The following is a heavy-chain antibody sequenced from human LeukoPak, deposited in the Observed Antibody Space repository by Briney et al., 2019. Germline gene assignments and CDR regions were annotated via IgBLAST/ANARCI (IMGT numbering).Heavy chain of an antibody. CDR1: GFTFDDYG. Sequence: GGSLGLSCAASGFTFDDYGMSWVRQAPGKGLEWVSGINWNAGSIGYADSVKGRFTISRDNAKNSLYLQMNSLRAEDTALYYCARVFSGSFDFWGQGTLVTVSS. J-gene: IGHJ4*02. D-gene: IGHD1-26*01. V-gene: IGHV3-20*04. CDR3: ARVFSGSFDF. CDR2: INWNAGSI.